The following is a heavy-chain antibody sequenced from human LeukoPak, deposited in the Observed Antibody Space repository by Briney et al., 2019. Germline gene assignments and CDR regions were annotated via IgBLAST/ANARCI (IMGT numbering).Heavy chain of an antibody. V-gene: IGHV3-48*01. D-gene: IGHD6-13*01. J-gene: IGHJ4*02. Sequence: GGSLRLSCAASGFTFSSYSMNWVRQAPGKGLEWVSYISSSSSTIYYADSVKGRFTISRDNAKNSLYLQMNSLRAEDTAVYYCARDRAAAGREFDYWGQGTLVTVSS. CDR3: ARDRAAAGREFDY. CDR2: ISSSSSTI. CDR1: GFTFSSYS.